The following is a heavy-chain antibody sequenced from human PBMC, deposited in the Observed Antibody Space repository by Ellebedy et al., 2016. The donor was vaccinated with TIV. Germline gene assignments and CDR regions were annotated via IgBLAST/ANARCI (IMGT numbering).Heavy chain of an antibody. Sequence: MPSETLSLTCTVSGGSISSGDYYWSWIRQPPGKGLEWIGYIYYSGSTYYNPSLKSRVTISVDTSKNQFSLKLSSVTAADTAVYYCARETVVTTYYYYYGMDVWGQGTTVTVSS. D-gene: IGHD3-22*01. J-gene: IGHJ6*02. CDR2: IYYSGST. CDR3: ARETVVTTYYYYYGMDV. V-gene: IGHV4-30-4*01. CDR1: GGSISSGDYY.